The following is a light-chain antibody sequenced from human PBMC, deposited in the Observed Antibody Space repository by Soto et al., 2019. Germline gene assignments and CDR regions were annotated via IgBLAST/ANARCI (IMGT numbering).Light chain of an antibody. Sequence: EIVLTQSPDTLSLSPGDTATLSCRASQSVRNNYLAWYQQKPGQAPRLLIYGASTRASGIPDRFSGSGSGTDFTLTISRLEPEDSAVYYCQQYTGSPPGTLGQGTKVEIK. CDR3: QQYTGSPPGT. J-gene: IGKJ1*01. CDR2: GAS. CDR1: QSVRNNY. V-gene: IGKV3-20*01.